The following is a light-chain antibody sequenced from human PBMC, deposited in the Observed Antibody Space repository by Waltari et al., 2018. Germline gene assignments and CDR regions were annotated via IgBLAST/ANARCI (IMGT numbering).Light chain of an antibody. V-gene: IGKV3-20*01. CDR3: QQYGSSPPMYT. J-gene: IGKJ2*01. CDR2: GAS. Sequence: EIVLTQSPDTLSLSPGERATLPCRASQSVSANYLAWYQQKPGRAPRLLIYGASNRATGIPDRFSGSESGTDFTLTISSLEPEDFAVYFCQQYGSSPPMYTFGLGTKLEIK. CDR1: QSVSANY.